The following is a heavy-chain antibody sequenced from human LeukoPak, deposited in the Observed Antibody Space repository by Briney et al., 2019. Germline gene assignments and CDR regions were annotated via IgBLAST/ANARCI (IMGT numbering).Heavy chain of an antibody. CDR3: ARSLGLQLRSPLFDY. V-gene: IGHV4-30-4*01. D-gene: IGHD5-24*01. CDR1: GGSISSGDCY. Sequence: SQTLSLTCTVSGGSISSGDCYWSWIRQPPGKGLEWIGYIYYSGSTYYNPSLKSRVTISVDTSKNQFSLKLSSVTAADTAAYYCARSLGLQLRSPLFDYWGQGTLVTVSS. CDR2: IYYSGST. J-gene: IGHJ4*02.